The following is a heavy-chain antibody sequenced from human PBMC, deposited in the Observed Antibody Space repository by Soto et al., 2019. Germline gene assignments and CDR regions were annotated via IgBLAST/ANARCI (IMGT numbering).Heavy chain of an antibody. J-gene: IGHJ6*02. Sequence: PSETLSLTCGICGGSFSGYYWSWIRQPPGRGLEWIGEIDHSESTNYNPSLKSRVTISIDASKNQFSLKLSSVTAADTAVYYCANYFDRADGMDVWGQGTTVTVSS. CDR1: GGSFSGYY. CDR2: IDHSEST. D-gene: IGHD3-22*01. CDR3: ANYFDRADGMDV. V-gene: IGHV4-34*01.